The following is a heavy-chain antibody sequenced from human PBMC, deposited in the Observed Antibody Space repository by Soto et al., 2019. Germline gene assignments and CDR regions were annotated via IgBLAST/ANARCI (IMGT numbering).Heavy chain of an antibody. CDR3: AGSDYGDYYFDY. Sequence: GGSLRLSCAASGFTFSSYAMHWVRQAPGKGLEWVAVISYDGSNKYYADSVKGRFTISRDNSKNTLYLQMNSLRAEDTAVYYCAGSDYGDYYFDYWGQGTLVTVS. CDR1: GFTFSSYA. J-gene: IGHJ4*02. CDR2: ISYDGSNK. D-gene: IGHD4-17*01. V-gene: IGHV3-30-3*01.